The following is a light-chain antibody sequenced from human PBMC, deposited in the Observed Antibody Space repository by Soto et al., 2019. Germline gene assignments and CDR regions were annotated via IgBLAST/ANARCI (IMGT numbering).Light chain of an antibody. CDR3: SSFTSSDTDV. J-gene: IGLJ1*01. Sequence: QSALTQPASVSGSPGQSITISCTGTSSDVGFSKYVFWLQQHPGKAPKLIISEVSNRPSGVSDRFSGSRSANTASLTISGLQAEDEADYYCSSFTSSDTDVFVTGTKLTVL. CDR1: SSDVGFSKY. CDR2: EVS. V-gene: IGLV2-14*03.